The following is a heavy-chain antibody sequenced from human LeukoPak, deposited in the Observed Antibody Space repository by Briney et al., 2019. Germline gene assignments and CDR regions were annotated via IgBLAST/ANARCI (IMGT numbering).Heavy chain of an antibody. CDR2: IRYDGSNT. V-gene: IGHV3-30*02. CDR1: GFTFSNYD. Sequence: GGSLRLSCAASGFTFSNYDMHWVRQAPGKGLEWVTFIRYDGSNTYYADSVKGRFTISRDNSKNTLYLQMNSLRAEDTAVYYCAKDGGGRELLFWGQGTLVTVSS. CDR3: AKDGGGRELLF. D-gene: IGHD1-26*01. J-gene: IGHJ4*02.